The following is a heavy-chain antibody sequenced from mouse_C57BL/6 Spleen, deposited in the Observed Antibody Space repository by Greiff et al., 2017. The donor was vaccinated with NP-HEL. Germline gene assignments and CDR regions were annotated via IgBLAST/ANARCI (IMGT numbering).Heavy chain of an antibody. J-gene: IGHJ4*01. Sequence: VQLQQSGAELVKPGASVKMSCKASGYTFTTYPIEWMKQNHGKSLEWIGNFHPYNDDTKYNEKFKGKDTLTVEKSSSTVYLELSRLTSDDSAVYYCARKSDGYYDAMDYWGQGTSVTVSS. CDR3: ARKSDGYYDAMDY. D-gene: IGHD2-3*01. V-gene: IGHV1-47*01. CDR2: FHPYNDDT. CDR1: GYTFTTYP.